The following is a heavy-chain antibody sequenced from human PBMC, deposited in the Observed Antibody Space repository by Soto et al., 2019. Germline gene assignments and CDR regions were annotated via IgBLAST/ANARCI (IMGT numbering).Heavy chain of an antibody. Sequence: SETLSLTCTVSGGSISSSSYYWGWIRQPPGKGLEWIGSIYYSGSTYYNPSLKSRVTISVDTSKNQFSLKLSSVTAADTAVYYCAGQWELPNFDYSGQGTLVTVST. CDR1: GGSISSSSYY. CDR2: IYYSGST. CDR3: AGQWELPNFDY. D-gene: IGHD1-26*01. J-gene: IGHJ4*02. V-gene: IGHV4-39*01.